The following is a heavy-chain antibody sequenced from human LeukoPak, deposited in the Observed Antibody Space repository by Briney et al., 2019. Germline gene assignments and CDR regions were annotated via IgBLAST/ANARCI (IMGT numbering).Heavy chain of an antibody. CDR3: ARGVVAATTRDFDY. V-gene: IGHV7-4-1*02. J-gene: IGHJ4*02. D-gene: IGHD2-15*01. Sequence: ASVKVSCKASGYTFTSYAMNWVRQAPGQGLEWMGWISTNTGNPTYAQGFTGRFVFSLDTSVSTAYLQISSLKAEDTAVYYCARGVVAATTRDFDYWGQGTLVTVSS. CDR2: ISTNTGNP. CDR1: GYTFTSYA.